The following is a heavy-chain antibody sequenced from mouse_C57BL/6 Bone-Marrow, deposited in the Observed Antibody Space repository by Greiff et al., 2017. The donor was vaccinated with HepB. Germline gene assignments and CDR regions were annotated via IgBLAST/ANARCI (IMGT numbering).Heavy chain of an antibody. D-gene: IGHD2-5*01. CDR3: ARYSSTYYAMDY. CDR2: INPSTGGT. V-gene: IGHV1-42*01. J-gene: IGHJ4*01. Sequence: EVQLQQSGPELVKPGASVKISCKASGYSFTGYYMNWVKQSPEKSLEWIGEINPSTGGTTYNQKFKAKATLTVDKSSSTAYMQLKSLTSEDSAVYYCARYSSTYYAMDYWGQGTSVTVSS. CDR1: GYSFTGYY.